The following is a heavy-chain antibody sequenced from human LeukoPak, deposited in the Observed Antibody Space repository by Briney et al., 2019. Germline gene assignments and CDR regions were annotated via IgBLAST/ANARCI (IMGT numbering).Heavy chain of an antibody. CDR3: AREGTVTTSPDY. CDR1: GFTFSSYE. CDR2: ISSSGSTI. V-gene: IGHV3-48*03. Sequence: PGGSLRLSCAASGFTFSSYEVNWVRQAPGKGLEWVSYISSSGSTIYYADSVKGRFTISRDNAKNSLYLQMNSLRAEDTAVYYCAREGTVTTSPDYWGQGTLVAVSS. J-gene: IGHJ4*02. D-gene: IGHD4-17*01.